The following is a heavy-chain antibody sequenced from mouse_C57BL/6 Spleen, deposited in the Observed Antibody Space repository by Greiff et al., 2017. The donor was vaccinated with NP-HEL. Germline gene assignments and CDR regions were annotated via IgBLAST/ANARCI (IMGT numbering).Heavy chain of an antibody. CDR1: GYTFTSYW. Sequence: QVQLQQPGAELEKPGASVKLSCKASGYTFTSYWMHWVKQRPGQGLELLGMIHPNSGSTNYNEKVKSKATLTVDKSSSTAYMQLSSLTSEDSAVYYCARHYGIYFDYWCQGTTLTGSS. CDR2: IHPNSGST. CDR3: ARHYGIYFDY. D-gene: IGHD2-1*01. V-gene: IGHV1-64*01. J-gene: IGHJ2*01.